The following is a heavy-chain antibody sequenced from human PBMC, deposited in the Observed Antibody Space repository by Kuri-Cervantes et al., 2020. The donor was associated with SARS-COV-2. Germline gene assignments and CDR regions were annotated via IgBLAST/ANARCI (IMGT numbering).Heavy chain of an antibody. J-gene: IGHJ6*03. V-gene: IGHV4-39*07. D-gene: IGHD3-3*01. CDR2: IYYSGST. CDR1: GGSISSSSYY. Sequence: SETLSLTCTVSGGSISSSSYYWGWIRQPPGKGLEWIGSIYYSGSTYYNPSLKSRVTISVDTSKNQFSLKLSSVTAADTAVYYCARVSSYDFWSGSTFSLYYYYYYMDVWGKGTTVTVSS. CDR3: ARVSSYDFWSGSTFSLYYYYYYMDV.